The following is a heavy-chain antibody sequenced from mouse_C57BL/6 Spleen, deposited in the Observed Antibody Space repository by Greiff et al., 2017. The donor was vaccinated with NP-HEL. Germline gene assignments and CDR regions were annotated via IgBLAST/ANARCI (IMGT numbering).Heavy chain of an antibody. CDR1: GYAFSSYW. D-gene: IGHD1-1*01. Sequence: QVQLQQSGAELVKPGASVKISCKASGYAFSSYWMNWVKQRPGKGLEWIGQIYPGDGDTNYNGKFKGKATLTADKSSSTAYMQLSSLTSEDSAVYFCARRDYGSSYSSFDYWGQGTTLTVSS. CDR3: ARRDYGSSYSSFDY. CDR2: IYPGDGDT. V-gene: IGHV1-80*01. J-gene: IGHJ2*01.